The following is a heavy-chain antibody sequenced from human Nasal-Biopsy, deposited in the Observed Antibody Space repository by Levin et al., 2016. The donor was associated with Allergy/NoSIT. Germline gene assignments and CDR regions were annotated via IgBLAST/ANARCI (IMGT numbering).Heavy chain of an antibody. Sequence: GGSLRLSCEASGFTFSSHWMHWARQAPGKGLVWVSRIISDGSEISYADSVKGRFIISRDNAKNTLFLQLNSLRAEDTGVYYCGRGHQHGSAIHFDYWGQGTLVTVSS. CDR3: GRGHQHGSAIHFDY. CDR2: IISDGSEI. CDR1: GFTFSSHW. J-gene: IGHJ4*02. V-gene: IGHV3-74*01. D-gene: IGHD1-26*01.